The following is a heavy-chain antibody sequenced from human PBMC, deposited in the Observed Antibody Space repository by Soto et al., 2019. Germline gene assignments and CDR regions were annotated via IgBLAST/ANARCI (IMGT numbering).Heavy chain of an antibody. J-gene: IGHJ3*02. CDR1: GDSVSSNSAA. D-gene: IGHD3-10*01. CDR3: ARERGVLSEAFDT. Sequence: SQTLSLTCAISGDSVSSNSAAWNWLWQSPSRGLGWLGRTYYRSKWYSDYVVSVKSRITINPDTSKNQFSLQLNSVTPEDTAVYYCARERGVLSEAFDTWGQGTVVTVSS. V-gene: IGHV6-1*01. CDR2: TYYRSKWYS.